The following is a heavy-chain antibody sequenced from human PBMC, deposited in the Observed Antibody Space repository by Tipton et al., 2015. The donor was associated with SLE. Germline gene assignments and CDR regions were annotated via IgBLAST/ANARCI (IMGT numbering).Heavy chain of an antibody. V-gene: IGHV3-30*02. J-gene: IGHJ4*02. CDR1: GFTFSSYG. CDR3: ARAAAGTRQPLDY. CDR2: IRYDGSNK. Sequence: SLRLSCAASGFTFSSYGMHWVRQAPGKGLEWVAFIRYDGSNKYYADSVKGRFTISRDNSKNTLYLQMNSLRAEDTAVYYCARAAAGTRQPLDYWGQGTLVTVSS. D-gene: IGHD6-13*01.